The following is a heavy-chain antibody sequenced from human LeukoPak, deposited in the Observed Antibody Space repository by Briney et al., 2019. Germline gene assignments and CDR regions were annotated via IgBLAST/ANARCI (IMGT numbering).Heavy chain of an antibody. CDR2: ISSSSSTI. J-gene: IGHJ4*02. CDR3: ARGRVGAMYYFDY. V-gene: IGHV3-48*01. CDR1: GFTFSSYS. D-gene: IGHD1-26*01. Sequence: EPGGSLRLSCAASGFTFSSYSMNWVRQAPGKGLEWVSYISSSSSTIYYADSVKGRFTISRDNAKNSLYLQMNSLRAEDTAVYYCARGRVGAMYYFDYWGQGTLVTVSS.